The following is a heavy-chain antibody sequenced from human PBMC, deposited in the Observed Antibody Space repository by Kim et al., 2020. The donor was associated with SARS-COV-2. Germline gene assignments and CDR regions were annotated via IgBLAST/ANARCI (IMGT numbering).Heavy chain of an antibody. CDR2: ISYDGSNK. CDR1: GFTFSSYG. D-gene: IGHD1-26*01. Sequence: GGSLRLSCAASGFTFSSYGMHWVRQAPGKGLEWVAVISYDGSNKYYADSVKGRFTISRDNSKNTLYLQMNSLRAEDTAVYYCARDSGNDFDYWGQGTLVT. CDR3: ARDSGNDFDY. V-gene: IGHV3-33*05. J-gene: IGHJ4*02.